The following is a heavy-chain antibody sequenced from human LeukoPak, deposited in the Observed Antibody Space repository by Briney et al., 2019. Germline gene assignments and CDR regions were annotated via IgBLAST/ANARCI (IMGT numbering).Heavy chain of an antibody. Sequence: PGRSLRLSCAASGFTFSNYMMNWVRQAPGKGLEWVSSISSSSTYIFYADSMKGRFTISRDNAKNSLSLQLNSLSPEDTAIYYCARSDFWHGSYSPFDYWGQGTLVTVSS. CDR1: GFTFSNYM. CDR3: ARSDFWHGSYSPFDY. D-gene: IGHD3-3*01. V-gene: IGHV3-21*01. J-gene: IGHJ4*02. CDR2: ISSSSTYI.